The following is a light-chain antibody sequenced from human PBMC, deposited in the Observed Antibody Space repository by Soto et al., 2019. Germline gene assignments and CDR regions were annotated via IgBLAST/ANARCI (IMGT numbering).Light chain of an antibody. CDR2: GAS. V-gene: IGKV1-33*01. Sequence: DVQMTQSPSSLSASVGDRVTITCQASQDISNYLNWYQQKPGKAPKLLIYGASNLETGVPSRFSGSGSGTDFTFPISSLQPEDIATYYCPQYDKLLALTFGGGTKVEIK. CDR3: PQYDKLLALT. J-gene: IGKJ4*01. CDR1: QDISNY.